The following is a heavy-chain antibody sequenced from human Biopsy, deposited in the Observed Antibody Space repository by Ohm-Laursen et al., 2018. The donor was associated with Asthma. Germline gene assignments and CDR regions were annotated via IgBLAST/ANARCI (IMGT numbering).Heavy chain of an antibody. Sequence: SLRLSCAASGFTFGDYCMSWVRQVPGQGPEWVANIKHDGSEKNHVDSLKGRFTISRDNAKNSLYLQMNSLRDEDTAVYYCARFKRGYSYGYAGVFDYWGQGTLVTVSS. D-gene: IGHD5-18*01. CDR2: IKHDGSEK. J-gene: IGHJ4*02. CDR1: GFTFGDYC. V-gene: IGHV3-7*01. CDR3: ARFKRGYSYGYAGVFDY.